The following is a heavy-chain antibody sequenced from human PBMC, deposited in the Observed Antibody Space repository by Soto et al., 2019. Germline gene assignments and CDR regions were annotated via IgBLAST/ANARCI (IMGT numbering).Heavy chain of an antibody. J-gene: IGHJ6*02. CDR3: ARSIGIAAAGTGYYYYYGMDV. V-gene: IGHV3-48*03. Sequence: GSLRLSCAASGFTFSSYEMNWVRQAPGKGLEWVSYISSSGSTIYYADSVKGRFTISRDNAKNSLYLQMNSLRAEDTAVYYCARSIGIAAAGTGYYYYYGMDVWGQGTTVTVSS. D-gene: IGHD6-13*01. CDR1: GFTFSSYE. CDR2: ISSSGSTI.